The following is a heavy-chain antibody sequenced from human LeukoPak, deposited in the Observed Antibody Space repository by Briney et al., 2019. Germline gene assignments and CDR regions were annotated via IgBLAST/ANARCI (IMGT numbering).Heavy chain of an antibody. J-gene: IGHJ4*02. Sequence: GGSLRLSCAASEFTFSKYWMSWVRQAPGKGLEWVGNIKQDGSEKFYVDSVRGRFTISRDNTKNSLYLQMNSLRAGDTAVYYCARGGGDGYNIYYFDYWGQGTLVTVSS. CDR1: EFTFSKYW. D-gene: IGHD5-24*01. V-gene: IGHV3-7*01. CDR2: IKQDGSEK. CDR3: ARGGGDGYNIYYFDY.